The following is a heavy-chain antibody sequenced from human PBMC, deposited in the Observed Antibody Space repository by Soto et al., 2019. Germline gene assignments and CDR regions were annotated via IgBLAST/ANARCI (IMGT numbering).Heavy chain of an antibody. V-gene: IGHV3-30*03. CDR2: LSYEGSEE. J-gene: IGHJ4*02. D-gene: IGHD6-19*01. Sequence: PGGSLRLPCAASGFNFGVFGMHWVRQAPGKGLEWLSVLSYEGSEEYYADSVRGRFTISRDNSKNTLFLQMDSLRVDDTGVYYCALTRRSSLLEVAGPGFEYWGQGTLVTVSS. CDR3: ALTRRSSLLEVAGPGFEY. CDR1: GFNFGVFG.